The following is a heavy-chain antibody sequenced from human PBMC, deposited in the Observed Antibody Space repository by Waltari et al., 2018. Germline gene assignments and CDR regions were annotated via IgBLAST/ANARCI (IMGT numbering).Heavy chain of an antibody. Sequence: QLQLQESGPGLVKPSETLSLTCTVSGGSISSSSYYWGWIRQPPGKGLEWVSYISSSSSIIFYADSVKGRFTISRDNAKNSLYLQMNSLRAEDTAVYYCARDNMSVDYWGQGTLVTVSS. CDR3: ARDNMSVDY. CDR2: ISSSSSII. CDR1: GGSISSSS. J-gene: IGHJ4*02. V-gene: IGHV3-11*04.